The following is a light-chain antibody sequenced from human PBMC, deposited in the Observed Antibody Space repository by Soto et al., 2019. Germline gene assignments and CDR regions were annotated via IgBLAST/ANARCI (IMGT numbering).Light chain of an antibody. CDR2: EAS. CDR1: QSISSH. Sequence: DVQMTQSPSSLSASVGDRVTITCRASQSISSHLNWYQQKPGKAPQLLIYEASSLQGGVPSRFSGSGSGTDFTLTISPLQADDFAIYYCQQRYSMPLTFGPGTRVDIK. V-gene: IGKV1-39*01. CDR3: QQRYSMPLT. J-gene: IGKJ3*01.